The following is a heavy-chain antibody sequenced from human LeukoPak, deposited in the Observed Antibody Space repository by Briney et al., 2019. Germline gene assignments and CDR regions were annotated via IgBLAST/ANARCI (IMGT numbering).Heavy chain of an antibody. CDR1: GFTFSSYS. Sequence: GGSLRLSCAASGFTFSSYSMNWARQAPGKGLEWVSSISSSSSYIYYADSVKGRFTISRDNAKNSLYLQMNSLRAEDTAVYYCARTYYDFWSGPHYFDYWGQGTLVTVSS. J-gene: IGHJ4*02. CDR3: ARTYYDFWSGPHYFDY. D-gene: IGHD3-3*01. CDR2: ISSSSSYI. V-gene: IGHV3-21*01.